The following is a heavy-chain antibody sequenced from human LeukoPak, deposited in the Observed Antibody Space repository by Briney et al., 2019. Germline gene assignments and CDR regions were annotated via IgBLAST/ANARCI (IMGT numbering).Heavy chain of an antibody. V-gene: IGHV3-30*02. CDR1: GFIFSSYG. J-gene: IGHJ6*02. D-gene: IGHD3-10*01. CDR3: ARAKVLKVDYYYGMDV. Sequence: GGSLRLSCAASGFIFSSYGMHWVRQAPGKGLEWVAFIRYDGSNKYYADSVKGRFTISRDNSKNTLYLQMNSLRAGDTAVYYCARAKVLKVDYYYGMDVWGQGTTVTVSS. CDR2: IRYDGSNK.